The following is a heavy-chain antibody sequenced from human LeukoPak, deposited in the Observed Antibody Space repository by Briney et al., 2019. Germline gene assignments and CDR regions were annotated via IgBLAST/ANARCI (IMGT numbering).Heavy chain of an antibody. Sequence: PGGPLRLSCAASGFTFSSYAMSWVRQAPGKGLEWVSAISGSGGSTYYADSVKGRFTISRDNSKNTLYLQMNSLRAEDTAVYYCAKSLGLVGVTGDYYYYYGMDVWGQGTTVTVSS. D-gene: IGHD1-14*01. J-gene: IGHJ6*02. CDR3: AKSLGLVGVTGDYYYYYGMDV. V-gene: IGHV3-23*01. CDR2: ISGSGGST. CDR1: GFTFSSYA.